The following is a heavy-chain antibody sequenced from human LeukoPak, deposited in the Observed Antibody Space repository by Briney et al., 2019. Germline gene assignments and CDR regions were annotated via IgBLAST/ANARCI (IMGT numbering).Heavy chain of an antibody. V-gene: IGHV1-2*04. D-gene: IGHD5-12*01. CDR2: INPNSGGT. J-gene: IGHJ6*02. Sequence: ASVKVSCKASGYTFTGYYMHWVRQAPGQGLEWMGWINPNSGGTNYAQKFQGWVTMTRDTSISTAYMELSRLRSDDTAVYYRARGAEWLRLGYYYGMDVWGQGTTVTVSS. CDR1: GYTFTGYY. CDR3: ARGAEWLRLGYYYGMDV.